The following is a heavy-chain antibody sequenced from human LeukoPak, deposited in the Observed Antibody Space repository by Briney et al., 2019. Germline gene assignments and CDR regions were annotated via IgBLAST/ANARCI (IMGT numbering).Heavy chain of an antibody. D-gene: IGHD2-15*01. CDR3: ASELKGYCSGGSCYDY. CDR1: GYTFTGYY. CDR2: INPNSGGT. V-gene: IGHV1-2*02. J-gene: IGHJ4*02. Sequence: ASVKVSCKASGYTFTGYYMHCVRQAPGQGLEWMGWINPNSGGTNYAQKFQGRVTMTRDTSISTAYMELSRLRSDDTAVYYCASELKGYCSGGSCYDYWGQGTLVTVSS.